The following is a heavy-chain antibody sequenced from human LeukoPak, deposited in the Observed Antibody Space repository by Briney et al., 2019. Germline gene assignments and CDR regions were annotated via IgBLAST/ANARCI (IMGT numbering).Heavy chain of an antibody. J-gene: IGHJ5*02. D-gene: IGHD2-2*01. V-gene: IGHV4-59*01. CDR3: ARGTPRNNWFDP. CDR2: IYYSGST. Sequence: SETLSLTCTVSGGSISGYYWSWIRQPPGKGLEWIGHIYYSGSTNYNPSLKSRVTISVDTSKNQFSLKLSSVTAADTAVYYGARGTPRNNWFDPWGQGTLVTVSS. CDR1: GGSISGYY.